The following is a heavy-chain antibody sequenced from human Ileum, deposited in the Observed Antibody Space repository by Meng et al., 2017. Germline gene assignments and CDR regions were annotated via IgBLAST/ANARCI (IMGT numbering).Heavy chain of an antibody. CDR2: IYYSGST. Sequence: QRQPQVPCHGVAPPSENLSHTWTVSGGSISSCSCYWGWIRQPPGKGLKWIGSIYYSGSTYYNQSLTSRVTISVDTSKNQFSLKLSSVTAADTAVYYCASDYLGSYFYFALWGRGTLVTVSS. V-gene: IGHV4-39*07. CDR3: ASDYLGSYFYFAL. CDR1: GGSISSCSCY. D-gene: IGHD3-10*01. J-gene: IGHJ2*01.